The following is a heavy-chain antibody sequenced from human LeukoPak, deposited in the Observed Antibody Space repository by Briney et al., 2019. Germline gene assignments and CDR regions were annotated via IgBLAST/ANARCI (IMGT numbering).Heavy chain of an antibody. J-gene: IGHJ4*02. D-gene: IGHD1-26*01. CDR1: GFTFSSYA. Sequence: GGSLRLSCAASGFTFSSYAMSWVRQAPGKGLEWVANIKEGESKKHYVDSVKGRFTISRDNAKNSLYLQMNSLRTEDTAVYYCVGGSYHDYWGQGTLVTVSS. CDR3: VGGSYHDY. CDR2: IKEGESKK. V-gene: IGHV3-7*01.